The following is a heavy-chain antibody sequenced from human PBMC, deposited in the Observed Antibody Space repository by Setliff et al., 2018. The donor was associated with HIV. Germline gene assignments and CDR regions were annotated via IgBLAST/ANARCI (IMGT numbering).Heavy chain of an antibody. CDR3: ATSPAGEILGSRPFYFDY. CDR1: GDSINSGNYY. V-gene: IGHV4-31*03. D-gene: IGHD3-10*01. J-gene: IGHJ4*02. Sequence: PSETLSLTCTVSGDSINSGNYYWSWIRQHPGKGLEWIGYIYYSGSTYYSPSLKSRVTMSEDTSKNQFSLKMRSVTAADTAVYYCATSPAGEILGSRPFYFDYWGQGTLVTVSS. CDR2: IYYSGST.